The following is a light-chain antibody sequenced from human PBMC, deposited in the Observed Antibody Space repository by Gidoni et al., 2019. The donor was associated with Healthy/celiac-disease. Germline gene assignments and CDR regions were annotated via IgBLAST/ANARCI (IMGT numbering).Light chain of an antibody. CDR2: QDS. V-gene: IGLV3-1*01. CDR1: KLGDKY. CDR3: QAWDSSSVV. Sequence: SYELTQPPPLSSSPAQTASITCSGDKLGDKYACWYQQKPGRSPVLVIYQDSKRPSGIPERFSGSNSGNTATLTISGTQAMDEADYYCQAWDSSSVVFGGGTKLTVL. J-gene: IGLJ2*01.